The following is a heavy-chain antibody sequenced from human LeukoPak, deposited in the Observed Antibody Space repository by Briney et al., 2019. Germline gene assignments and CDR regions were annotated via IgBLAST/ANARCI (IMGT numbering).Heavy chain of an antibody. CDR2: ITSSSTTI. CDR3: ARNIRGATYFDY. J-gene: IGHJ4*02. V-gene: IGHV3-48*02. D-gene: IGHD1-14*01. CDR1: GFTFSDYS. Sequence: GGSLRLSCAASGFTFSDYSVNCVRQAPGKGLEWFSYITSSSTTIYYADSVKGRFTISRDNAKNLLYLQMNSLRDEDTAVYFCARNIRGATYFDYWGQGALVTVSS.